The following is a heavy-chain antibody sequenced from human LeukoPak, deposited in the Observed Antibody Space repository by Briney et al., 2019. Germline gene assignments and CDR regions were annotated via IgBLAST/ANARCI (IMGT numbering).Heavy chain of an antibody. D-gene: IGHD3-3*01. V-gene: IGHV6-1*01. Sequence: SHTLPLPHPLSRDCLHRNLPLSMWIRQSPSRGLEWLGRTYYRYKWYNDYAVSVKSRITINPDTSKNQFSLPLNSVTPEDTAVYEGAREHNSTRVAVVTYDASDIWRQGTTVTVSS. CDR3: AREHNSTRVAVVTYDASDI. CDR1: RDCLHRNLPL. CDR2: TYYRYKWYN. J-gene: IGHJ3*02.